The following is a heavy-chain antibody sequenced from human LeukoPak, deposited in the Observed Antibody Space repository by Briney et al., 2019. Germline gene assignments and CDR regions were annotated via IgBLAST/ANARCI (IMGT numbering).Heavy chain of an antibody. V-gene: IGHV1-18*01. J-gene: IGHJ4*02. D-gene: IGHD3-10*01. Sequence: ASVKVSCEASGYTFTSYGISWVRQAPGQGLEWMGWISAYNGNTNYAQKLQGRVTMTTDTSTSTAYMELRSLRSDDTAVYYCARDEGRLWFGESYYWGQGTLVTVSS. CDR1: GYTFTSYG. CDR3: ARDEGRLWFGESYY. CDR2: ISAYNGNT.